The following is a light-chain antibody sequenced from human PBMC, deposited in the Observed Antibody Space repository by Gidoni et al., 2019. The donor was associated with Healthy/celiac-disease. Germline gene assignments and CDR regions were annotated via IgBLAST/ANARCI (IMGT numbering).Light chain of an antibody. CDR1: QSVSSSN. V-gene: IGKV3-20*01. CDR3: QQYGSSPLFT. Sequence: EIVLTQCPGTLAVSPGERATVSCRASQSVSSSNLAWYQQKPGQAPRLLIYGASSSATGIPDRVSGSGSGTYFTLTISRLEPEDFAVYYCQQYGSSPLFTFGPGTKVDIK. CDR2: GAS. J-gene: IGKJ3*01.